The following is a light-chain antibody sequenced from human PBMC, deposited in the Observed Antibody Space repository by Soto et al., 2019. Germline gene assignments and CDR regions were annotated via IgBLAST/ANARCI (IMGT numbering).Light chain of an antibody. CDR3: QQYNSYRT. J-gene: IGKJ1*01. CDR2: AAL. V-gene: IGKV1D-16*01. CDR1: QDIGYW. Sequence: DIQMTQSPLSVSASVGDRVIITFRASQDIGYWLAWYQQIPGKAPKLLIYAALSLQSGVSSRFSGSGSGTEFTLTISSLQPDDFAIYYCQQYNSYRTFGQGTKVDIK.